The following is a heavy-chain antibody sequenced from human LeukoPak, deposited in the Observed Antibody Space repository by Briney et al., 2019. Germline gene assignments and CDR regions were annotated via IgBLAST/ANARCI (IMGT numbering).Heavy chain of an antibody. D-gene: IGHD1-26*01. Sequence: SQTLSLTCTVSGGSISSGDYYWSWIRQPPGKGLEWIVYIYYSGSTYYNPSLKSRVTISVDTSKNQFSLKLSSVTAADTAVYYCARVVGFVAAIDAFDIWGQGTMVTVSS. CDR3: ARVVGFVAAIDAFDI. CDR2: IYYSGST. V-gene: IGHV4-30-4*01. CDR1: GGSISSGDYY. J-gene: IGHJ3*02.